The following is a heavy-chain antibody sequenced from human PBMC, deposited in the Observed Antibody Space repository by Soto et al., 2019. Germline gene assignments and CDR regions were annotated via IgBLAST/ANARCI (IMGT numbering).Heavy chain of an antibody. V-gene: IGHV1-69*01. CDR3: ERGPSYYYDSSGYYSGPWYFDL. J-gene: IGHJ2*01. CDR2: IIPIFGTA. Sequence: QVQLVQSGAEVKKPGSSVKVSCKASGGTFSSYAISWVRQAPGQGLEWMGGIIPIFGTANYAQKFQGRVTITADESTSTAYMELSSLRSEDTAVYYCERGPSYYYDSSGYYSGPWYFDLWGRGTLVTVSS. D-gene: IGHD3-22*01. CDR1: GGTFSSYA.